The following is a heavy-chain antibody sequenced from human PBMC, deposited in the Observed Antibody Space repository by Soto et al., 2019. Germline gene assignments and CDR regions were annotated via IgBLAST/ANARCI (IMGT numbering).Heavy chain of an antibody. D-gene: IGHD6-13*01. CDR3: AKDPLPGIAAAGTFPWFDP. CDR2: ISGSGGST. CDR1: GFTFSSYA. J-gene: IGHJ5*02. V-gene: IGHV3-23*01. Sequence: GGSLRLSCAASGFTFSSYAMSWVRQAPGKGLEWVSAISGSGGSTYYADSVKGRFTISRDNSKNTLYLQMNSLRAEDTAVYYCAKDPLPGIAAAGTFPWFDPWGQGTLVTVSS.